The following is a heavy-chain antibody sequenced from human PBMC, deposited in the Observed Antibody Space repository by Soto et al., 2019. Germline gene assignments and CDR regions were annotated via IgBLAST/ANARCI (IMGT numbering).Heavy chain of an antibody. D-gene: IGHD4-17*01. Sequence: ASVKVSSKTSGYSFTDYKLHWVRQAPGQGLEWMGWVDPNGGGSNSAQKFQGSVTMTWDTSITTAYLDLTRLTTNDTATYFCATWVDYGDFEGFYFWG. CDR1: GYSFTDYK. CDR2: VDPNGGGS. CDR3: ATWVDYGDFEGFYF. J-gene: IGHJ1*01. V-gene: IGHV1-2*04.